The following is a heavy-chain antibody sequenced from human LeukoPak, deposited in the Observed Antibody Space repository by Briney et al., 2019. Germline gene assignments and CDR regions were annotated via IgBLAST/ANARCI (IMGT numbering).Heavy chain of an antibody. CDR3: ARDVGWDSSLVTTTRSDY. CDR1: GFTFNGNW. Sequence: GGSLRLSCAASGFTFNGNWMSWVRQAPGKGLEWLANIKQDGSVKYYVDSVKGRFTISRDNAKNSLFLQMNSLRAEDTAVYYCARDVGWDSSLVTTTRSDYWGQGTLVTVSS. CDR2: IKQDGSVK. V-gene: IGHV3-7*01. J-gene: IGHJ4*02. D-gene: IGHD1-1*01.